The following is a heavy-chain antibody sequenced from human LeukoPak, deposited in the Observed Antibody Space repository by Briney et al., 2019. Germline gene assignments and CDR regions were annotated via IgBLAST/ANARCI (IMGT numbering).Heavy chain of an antibody. CDR3: ARVVRVGAIPYFDY. CDR2: IYHSGST. D-gene: IGHD1-26*01. Sequence: PSETLSLTCTVSGYSISSGYYWGWIRQPPGKGLEWIGSIYHSGSTYYNPSLKSRVTISVDTSKNQFSLKLSSVTAAGTAVYYCARVVRVGAIPYFDYWGQGTLVTVSS. V-gene: IGHV4-38-2*02. CDR1: GYSISSGYY. J-gene: IGHJ4*02.